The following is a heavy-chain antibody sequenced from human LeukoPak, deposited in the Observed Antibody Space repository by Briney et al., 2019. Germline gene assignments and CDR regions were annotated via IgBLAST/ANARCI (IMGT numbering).Heavy chain of an antibody. D-gene: IGHD1-26*01. CDR3: ARDLVEDDAFDI. Sequence: QTGGSLRLSCAASGFTFSSYAMSWVRQAPGKGLEWVSAISGSGGSTYYADSVKGRFTISRDNAKNTLYLQMNSLRAEDTAVYYCARDLVEDDAFDIWGQGTMVTVSS. J-gene: IGHJ3*02. V-gene: IGHV3-23*01. CDR1: GFTFSSYA. CDR2: ISGSGGST.